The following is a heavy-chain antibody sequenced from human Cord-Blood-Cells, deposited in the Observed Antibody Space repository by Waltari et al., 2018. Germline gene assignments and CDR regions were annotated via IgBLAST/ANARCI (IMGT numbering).Heavy chain of an antibody. CDR1: GFTFSSYG. V-gene: IGHV3-30*03. Sequence: QVQLVESGGGVVQPGRSLRLSCAASGFTFSSYGMHSVRQAPGKGLEWVAVISYDGSNKYYADSVKGRFTISRDNSKNTLYLQMNSLRAEDTAVYYCAGSSWYYYYYGMDVWGQGTTVTVSS. J-gene: IGHJ6*02. CDR2: ISYDGSNK. CDR3: AGSSWYYYYYGMDV. D-gene: IGHD6-13*01.